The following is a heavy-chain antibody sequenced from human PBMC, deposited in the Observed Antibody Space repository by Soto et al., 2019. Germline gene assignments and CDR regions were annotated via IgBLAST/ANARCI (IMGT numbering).Heavy chain of an antibody. CDR3: ARSPRSISTGGIDF. J-gene: IGHJ4*01. CDR1: GGSISTYY. V-gene: IGHV4-59*12. D-gene: IGHD1-1*01. Sequence: SETLSLTCTGSGGSISTYYWDWIRQPPGKGLEWIGYIYYSEGTNYNPSLKSRVTISVDTSKNQFSLKVSSVTAADTAVYFCARSPRSISTGGIDFWGQGILVTVS. CDR2: IYYSEGT.